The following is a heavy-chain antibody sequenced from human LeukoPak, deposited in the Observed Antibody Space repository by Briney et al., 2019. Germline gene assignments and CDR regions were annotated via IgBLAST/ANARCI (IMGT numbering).Heavy chain of an antibody. Sequence: SETLSLTCTVSGGSISSYYWSWIRQPAGKGLEWIGRIYTSGSTNYNPSLKSRVTMSVDTSKNHFSLKLSSVTAADTAVYYCATAPHTRRVVFDHWGQGTLVTVSS. CDR1: GGSISSYY. D-gene: IGHD2-15*01. J-gene: IGHJ4*02. V-gene: IGHV4-4*07. CDR3: ATAPHTRRVVFDH. CDR2: IYTSGST.